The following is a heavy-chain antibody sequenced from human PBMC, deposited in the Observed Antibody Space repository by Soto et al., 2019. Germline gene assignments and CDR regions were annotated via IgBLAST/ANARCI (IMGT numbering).Heavy chain of an antibody. Sequence: SETLSLTCTVSGGSISRYYWNWIRQPPGKGLEWNGYIYYSGSTNYNPSLKSRVTISVDTSKTHFSLKLSSVTAADTAVYYCARDPGSGSYYGWFDPWGQGTLVTVSS. CDR2: IYYSGST. J-gene: IGHJ5*02. CDR1: GGSISRYY. CDR3: ARDPGSGSYYGWFDP. V-gene: IGHV4-59*01. D-gene: IGHD3-10*01.